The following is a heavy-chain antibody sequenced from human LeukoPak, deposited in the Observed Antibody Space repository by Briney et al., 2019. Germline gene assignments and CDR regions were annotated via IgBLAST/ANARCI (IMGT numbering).Heavy chain of an antibody. V-gene: IGHV3-21*01. CDR2: ISSSSRYI. J-gene: IGHJ4*02. CDR1: GFTFSSYS. CDR3: ARDDYYDSSGYNPLDY. Sequence: NPGGSLRLSCAASGFTFSSYSMNWVRQAPGKGLGWVSSISSSSRYIYYADSVKGRFTISRDNAKNSLYLQMNSLRAEDTAVYYCARDDYYDSSGYNPLDYWGQGTLVTVSS. D-gene: IGHD3-22*01.